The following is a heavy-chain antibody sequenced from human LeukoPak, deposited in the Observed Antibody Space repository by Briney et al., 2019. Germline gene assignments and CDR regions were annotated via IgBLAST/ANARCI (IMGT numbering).Heavy chain of an antibody. V-gene: IGHV1-2*02. Sequence: PLASVKVSCKASGYTFTGYYMHWVRQAPGQGLEWMGWINPNSGGTNYAQKFQGRVTMTRDTSISTAYMELSRLRSDDTAVYYCASGIVVVTATQYAFDIWGQGTMVTVSS. CDR2: INPNSGGT. CDR1: GYTFTGYY. D-gene: IGHD2-21*02. CDR3: ASGIVVVTATQYAFDI. J-gene: IGHJ3*02.